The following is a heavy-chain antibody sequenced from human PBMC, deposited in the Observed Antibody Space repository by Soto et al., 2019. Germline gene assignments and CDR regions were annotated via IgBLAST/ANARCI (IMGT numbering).Heavy chain of an antibody. J-gene: IGHJ6*02. D-gene: IGHD4-17*01. CDR3: ASFDGDYSYYYGMDV. CDR1: GFTFSSYA. CDR2: ISYDGSNK. V-gene: IGHV3-30-3*01. Sequence: QVQLVESGGGVVQPGRSLRLSCAASGFTFSSYAMHWVRQAPGKGLEWVAVISYDGSNKYYADSVKGRFTISRDNSKNTLYLQMNSLRAEDTAVYYCASFDGDYSYYYGMDVWGPGTTVTVSS.